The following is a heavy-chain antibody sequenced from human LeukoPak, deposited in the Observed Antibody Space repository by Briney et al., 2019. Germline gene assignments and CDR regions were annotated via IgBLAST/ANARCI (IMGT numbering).Heavy chain of an antibody. J-gene: IGHJ6*03. D-gene: IGHD1-1*01. CDR3: ARDLGTTGTSLGPYYYYYYMDV. CDR1: GGSISSSSYY. Sequence: PSETLSLTCTVSGGSISSSSYYWSWIRQPAGKGLEWIGRIYTSGSTNYNPSLKSRVTMSVDTSKNQFSLKLSSVTAADTAVYYCARDLGTTGTSLGPYYYYYYMDVWGKGTTVTVSS. CDR2: IYTSGST. V-gene: IGHV4-61*02.